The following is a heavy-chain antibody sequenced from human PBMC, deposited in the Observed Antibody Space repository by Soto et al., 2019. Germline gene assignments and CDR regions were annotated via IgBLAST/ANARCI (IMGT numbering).Heavy chain of an antibody. CDR2: IVPIYGIP. D-gene: IGHD1-1*01. V-gene: IGHV1-69*13. CDR3: ARGPNWNARYYYYGMDV. J-gene: IGHJ6*02. Sequence: SVKVSCKSSGGSFNTHAISCVRQAPVHGFDWMGGIVPIYGIPSHAQKFQGRVTITADEPTTTVYMELSSLRSDDTAVYYCARGPNWNARYYYYGMDVWGQGTTVTVSS. CDR1: GGSFNTHA.